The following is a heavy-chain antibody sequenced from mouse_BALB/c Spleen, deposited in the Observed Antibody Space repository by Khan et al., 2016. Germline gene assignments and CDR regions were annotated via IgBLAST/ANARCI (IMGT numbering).Heavy chain of an antibody. CDR2: ISYSGST. J-gene: IGHJ2*01. CDR1: GDSITSGY. V-gene: IGHV3-8*02. D-gene: IGHD2-14*01. Sequence: EVKLLESGPSLVKPSQTLSLTCSVTGDSITSGYWNWIRKFPGNKLEYMGYISYSGSTYYNPSLTSRLSITRDTSTNQYYLQLNSVTTEHTANYSCATYDGSYCDYWGQGTTLTVSS. CDR3: ATYDGSYCDY.